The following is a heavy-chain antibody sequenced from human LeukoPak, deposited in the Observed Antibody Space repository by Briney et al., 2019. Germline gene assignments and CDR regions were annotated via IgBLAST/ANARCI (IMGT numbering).Heavy chain of an antibody. CDR1: GYTFTSYD. CDR3: ARSNLRSGFTSPIRY. V-gene: IGHV1-8*01. Sequence: GASVKVSCKASGYTFTSYDINWARQATGQGLEWMGWMNPNSGNTGYAQKFQGRVTMTRNTSISTAYMELSSLRSEDTAVYYCARSNLRSGFTSPIRYWGQGTLVTVSS. J-gene: IGHJ4*02. D-gene: IGHD3-3*01. CDR2: MNPNSGNT.